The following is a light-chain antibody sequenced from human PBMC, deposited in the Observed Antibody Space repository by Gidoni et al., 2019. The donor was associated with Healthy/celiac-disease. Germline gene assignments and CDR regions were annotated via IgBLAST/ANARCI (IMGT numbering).Light chain of an antibody. CDR3: MQGPHWPLT. CDR2: QVS. Sequence: DDVMTQSPLSLPVTRGQPASISCRSSQSLLHSDGNTYLHRFLQRPGQSPRRLIYQVSNRASGVPDRFSGSGSGTDFTLKISRVEAEDVGVYYCMQGPHWPLTFGQGTKVEIK. V-gene: IGKV2-30*02. J-gene: IGKJ1*01. CDR1: QSLLHSDGNTY.